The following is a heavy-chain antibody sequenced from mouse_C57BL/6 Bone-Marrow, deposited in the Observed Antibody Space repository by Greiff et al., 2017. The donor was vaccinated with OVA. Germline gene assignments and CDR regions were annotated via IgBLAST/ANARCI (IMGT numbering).Heavy chain of an antibody. J-gene: IGHJ1*03. CDR1: GYTFTSYW. D-gene: IGHD2-4*01. CDR3: ARNGLRRYWYFDV. Sequence: QVQLQQPGAELVMPGASVKLSCKASGYTFTSYWMHWVKQRPGQGLEWIGEIDPSDSYTNYNQKFKGKSTLTVDKSSSTAYMQLSSLTSEDSAVYYCARNGLRRYWYFDVWGTGTTVTVSS. CDR2: IDPSDSYT. V-gene: IGHV1-69*01.